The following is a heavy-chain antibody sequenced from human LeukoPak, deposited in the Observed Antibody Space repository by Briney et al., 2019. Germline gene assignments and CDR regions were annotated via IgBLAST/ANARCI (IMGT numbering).Heavy chain of an antibody. CDR1: GGTFSSYA. D-gene: IGHD3-22*01. CDR3: AKDWSSGSSGYLISFDY. J-gene: IGHJ4*02. CDR2: IIPIFGTA. V-gene: IGHV1-69*13. Sequence: SVKVSCKASGGTFSSYAISWVRQAPGQGLEWMGGIIPIFGTANYAQKFQGRVTITADESTSTAYMELSSLRSEDTAVYYCAKDWSSGSSGYLISFDYWGQGTLVTVSS.